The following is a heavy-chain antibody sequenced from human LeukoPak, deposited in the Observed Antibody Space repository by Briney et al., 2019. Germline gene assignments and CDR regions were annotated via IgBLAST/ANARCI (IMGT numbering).Heavy chain of an antibody. D-gene: IGHD6-19*01. Sequence: SETLSLTCTVSGGSISSYYWSWIRQPPGKGLEWIGYIYYSGSTNYNPSLKSRVTISVDTSKNQSPRKLSSVTAADTAVYYCARQIAVAGPSLDYWGQGTRVTVSS. CDR3: ARQIAVAGPSLDY. CDR2: IYYSGST. V-gene: IGHV4-59*08. CDR1: GGSISSYY. J-gene: IGHJ4*02.